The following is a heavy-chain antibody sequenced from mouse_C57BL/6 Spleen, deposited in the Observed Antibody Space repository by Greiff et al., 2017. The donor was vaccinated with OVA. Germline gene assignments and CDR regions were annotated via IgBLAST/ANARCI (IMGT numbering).Heavy chain of an antibody. V-gene: IGHV2-5*01. CDR3: AKKGGNYDSGWYAMDY. Sequence: VKLVESGPGLVQPSQSLSITCTVSGFSLTSYGVHWVRQSPGKGLEWLGVIWRGGSTDYNAAFMSRLSITKDNSKSQVFFKMNSLQADDTAIYYCAKKGGNYDSGWYAMDYWGQGTSVTVSS. CDR2: IWRGGST. CDR1: GFSLTSYG. J-gene: IGHJ4*01. D-gene: IGHD2-13*01.